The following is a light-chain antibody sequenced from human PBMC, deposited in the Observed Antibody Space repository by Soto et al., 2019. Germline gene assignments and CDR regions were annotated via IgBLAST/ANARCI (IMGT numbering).Light chain of an antibody. CDR3: QQYYTTPLLT. CDR2: WAS. J-gene: IGKJ4*01. CDR1: QSLLYSSKNKNY. Sequence: DIVMTQSPDSLAVSLGERAVINCKTSQSLLYSSKNKNYLAWYQQKPGQPPKLLIYWASTRESGVPDRFSGSGSGTYFTLTISSLQAEDVAVYYCQQYYTTPLLTFGGGTKVEIK. V-gene: IGKV4-1*01.